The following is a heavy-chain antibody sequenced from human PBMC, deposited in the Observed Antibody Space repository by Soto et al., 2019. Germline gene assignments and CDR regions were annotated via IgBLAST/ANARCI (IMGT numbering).Heavy chain of an antibody. Sequence: GGSLRLSCAASRFTVSTYHMSWVRQAPGKGLEWISVIYSAGSADFADSVKGRFTISRDNSKNTLYLQMSSLRPEDTAVYYCARVHSSNYHYFDSWGQGTLVTVS. CDR1: RFTVSTYH. V-gene: IGHV3-66*01. CDR2: IYSAGSA. J-gene: IGHJ4*02. D-gene: IGHD6-13*01. CDR3: ARVHSSNYHYFDS.